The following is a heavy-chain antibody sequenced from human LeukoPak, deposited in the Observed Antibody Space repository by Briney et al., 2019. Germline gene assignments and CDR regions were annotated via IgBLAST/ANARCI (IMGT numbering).Heavy chain of an antibody. CDR1: GFTFSSYW. J-gene: IGHJ4*02. Sequence: GGSLRLSCAASGFTFSSYWMHWVRQAPGKGLVWVSRVNSDGSSTSYADSVKGRFTISRDNAKNTLYLQMNSLRAEDTALYYCAKDKEGTVADYFDCWGQGTLVTVSS. V-gene: IGHV3-74*01. CDR2: VNSDGSST. CDR3: AKDKEGTVADYFDC. D-gene: IGHD3/OR15-3a*01.